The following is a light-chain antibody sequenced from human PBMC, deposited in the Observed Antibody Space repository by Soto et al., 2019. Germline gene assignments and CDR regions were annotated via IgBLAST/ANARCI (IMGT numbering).Light chain of an antibody. Sequence: QSALTQPASVSGSPGQSITISCAGTSADIGAFNYVSWYQHHPGKAPKLLIYDVSDRPSGVSTRFSASKSANTASLTISGLQADDEADSYCSSYSTSSALVFGGGTKLTV. CDR1: SADIGAFNY. CDR3: SSYSTSSALV. CDR2: DVS. J-gene: IGLJ2*01. V-gene: IGLV2-14*03.